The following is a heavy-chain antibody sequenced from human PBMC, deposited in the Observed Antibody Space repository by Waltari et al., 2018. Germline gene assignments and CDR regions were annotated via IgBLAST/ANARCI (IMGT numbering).Heavy chain of an antibody. D-gene: IGHD1-20*01. Sequence: EVQLLESGGDLVQPGGSLRLSCAASGITFSNYAFNWVRLAPGTGLGWFPAFTVGNETYYAYPVKGRFTISRDTSKDTVHLQMNGLRAEDTAVYYCATPFYNWDDPLHSWGQGTLVTVSS. CDR3: ATPFYNWDDPLHS. CDR2: FTVGNET. J-gene: IGHJ4*02. CDR1: GITFSNYA. V-gene: IGHV3-23*01.